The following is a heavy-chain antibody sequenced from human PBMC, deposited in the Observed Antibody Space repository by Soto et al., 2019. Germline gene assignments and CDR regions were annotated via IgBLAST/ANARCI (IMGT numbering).Heavy chain of an antibody. CDR3: ATVVPAALFYYGMDV. D-gene: IGHD2-2*01. CDR1: GFTFSSYA. Sequence: GGCLRLSCAASGFTFSSYAMSWVRQAPGKGLEWVSVISGSGGSTDYADSVKGRFTMYRDNSMNTLYLQMNSLRAEDTAVYYCATVVPAALFYYGMDVWGQGTTVTVSS. V-gene: IGHV3-23*01. CDR2: ISGSGGST. J-gene: IGHJ6*02.